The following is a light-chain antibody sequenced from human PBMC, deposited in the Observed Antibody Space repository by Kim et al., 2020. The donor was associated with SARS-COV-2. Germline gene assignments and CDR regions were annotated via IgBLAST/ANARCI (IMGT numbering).Light chain of an antibody. V-gene: IGKV3-15*01. J-gene: IGKJ1*01. Sequence: EVVMTQSPATLSVSPGERATLSCRASQSVSSNLAWYQQKPGQSPRLLIYGASTRATGVPARLSGSGSGTEFTLTISSLQSEDFAVYYCQQYNKWPQTFGQGTKVEIK. CDR2: GAS. CDR3: QQYNKWPQT. CDR1: QSVSSN.